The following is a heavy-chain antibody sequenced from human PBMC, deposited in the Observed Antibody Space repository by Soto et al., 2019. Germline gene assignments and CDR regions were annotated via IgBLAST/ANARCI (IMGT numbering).Heavy chain of an antibody. D-gene: IGHD3-3*01. CDR2: IYYSGST. CDR1: GGSISSYY. Sequence: SETLSLTCTVSGGSISSYYWSWIRQPPGKGLEWIGSIYYSGSTNCNPSLKSRVTISVDTSKNQFSLKLSSVTAADTAVYYCARTPSTKYDFWSGYLFDAFDIWGQGTMVTVSS. V-gene: IGHV4-59*01. J-gene: IGHJ3*02. CDR3: ARTPSTKYDFWSGYLFDAFDI.